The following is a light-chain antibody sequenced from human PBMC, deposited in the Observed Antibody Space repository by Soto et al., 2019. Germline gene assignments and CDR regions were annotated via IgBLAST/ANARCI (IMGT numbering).Light chain of an antibody. Sequence: DIQVTQSHSTLSASVGDRVTITCRASQSISSWLAWYQQKPGKAPKLLIYKASSLESGVPSRFSGSGSGTEFTLTISSLQPDDFATYYCQQYNSWLTFGGGTKVDIK. CDR1: QSISSW. J-gene: IGKJ4*01. CDR2: KAS. V-gene: IGKV1-5*03. CDR3: QQYNSWLT.